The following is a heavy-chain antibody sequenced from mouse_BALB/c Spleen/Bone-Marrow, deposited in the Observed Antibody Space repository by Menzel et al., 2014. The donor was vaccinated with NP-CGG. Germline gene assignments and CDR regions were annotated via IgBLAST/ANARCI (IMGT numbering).Heavy chain of an antibody. CDR2: IDPANGNT. V-gene: IGHV14-3*02. Sequence: EVKLQESGAELVKPGASVKLSCTASGFNIKDTYMHWVKQRPEQGLEWIGRIDPANGNTKYDPKFQGKATITADTSSNTAYLQLSSLTSEDTAVYYCARREYHAMDYWGQGTSVTVSS. J-gene: IGHJ4*01. CDR1: GFNIKDTY. CDR3: ARREYHAMDY.